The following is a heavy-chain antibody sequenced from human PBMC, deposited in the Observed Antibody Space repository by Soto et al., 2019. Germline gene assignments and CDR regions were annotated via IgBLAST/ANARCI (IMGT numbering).Heavy chain of an antibody. Sequence: EVQLLESGGGLVQPGGSLRVSCAASGFTFGNYAMTWVRQAPGKGLEWVSAISYDGAGTYYADSVKGRFTISRDNSKNTLYLQMNRLRAEDTAVYYCAKLHLQYSSSWYWGQGTLVTVSS. CDR1: GFTFGNYA. D-gene: IGHD6-13*01. V-gene: IGHV3-23*01. J-gene: IGHJ4*02. CDR2: ISYDGAGT. CDR3: AKLHLQYSSSWY.